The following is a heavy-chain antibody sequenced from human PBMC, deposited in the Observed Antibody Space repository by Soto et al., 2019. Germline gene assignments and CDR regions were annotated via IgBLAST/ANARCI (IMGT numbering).Heavy chain of an antibody. D-gene: IGHD3-3*01. Sequence: GRSWGLSSAASGYTFRDYYMSGIRQAPGKGVEWMSYIDTSGTKIYYADSVKGRFTISRDKDKNSLYLGMNSMRDEDTAVYYCASHYDMWSGYLSPVDYWGQGTLVTVSS. CDR3: ASHYDMWSGYLSPVDY. J-gene: IGHJ4*02. CDR1: GYTFRDYY. V-gene: IGHV3-11*01. CDR2: IDTSGTKI.